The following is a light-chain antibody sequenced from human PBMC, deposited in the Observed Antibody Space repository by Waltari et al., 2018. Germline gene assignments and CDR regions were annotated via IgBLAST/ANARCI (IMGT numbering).Light chain of an antibody. V-gene: IGLV6-57*03. CDR1: SGSIASNS. J-gene: IGLJ2*01. CDR2: EDN. CDR3: QSYDSSIPVV. Sequence: NFMLTQHHSVSESPGKTVTISCTRSSGSIASNSVQWSQQRPGSAPTTVIYEDNQRPSGVPDRFSGSIDSSSNSASLTISGLKTEDEADYYCQSYDSSIPVVFGGGTKLTVL.